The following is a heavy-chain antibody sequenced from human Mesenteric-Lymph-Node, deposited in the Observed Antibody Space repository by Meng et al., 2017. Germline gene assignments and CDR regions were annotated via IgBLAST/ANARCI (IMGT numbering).Heavy chain of an antibody. CDR2: INPSGGNT. V-gene: IGHV1-46*01. D-gene: IGHD3-22*01. CDR1: GYTFTSYY. Sequence: ASVKVSCKASGYTFTSYYMYWVRQAPGQGLEWMGVINPSGGNTIYAQRFQGRVTMTRDTSTYTVYMELSSLRSDDTAVYYCAGSTMIVVAYAAHFDYWGQGTQVTVSS. CDR3: AGSTMIVVAYAAHFDY. J-gene: IGHJ4*02.